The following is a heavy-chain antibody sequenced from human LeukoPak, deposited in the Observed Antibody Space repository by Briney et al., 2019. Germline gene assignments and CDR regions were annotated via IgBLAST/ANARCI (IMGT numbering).Heavy chain of an antibody. CDR3: AKALYGGHDY. CDR1: GFTFSTYA. CDR2: LSGNGNTI. D-gene: IGHD4-23*01. V-gene: IGHV3-23*01. Sequence: PGGSLRLSCAASGFTFSTYAMSWVRQAPGKGLECVSALSGNGNTIYYADSVKGRFTISRDNSKNTLSLQMNSLRAEDTAVYYCAKALYGGHDYWGQGTLLIVSS. J-gene: IGHJ4*02.